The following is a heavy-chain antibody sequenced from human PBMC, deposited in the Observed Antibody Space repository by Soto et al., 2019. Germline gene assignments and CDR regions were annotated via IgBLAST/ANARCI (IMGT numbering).Heavy chain of an antibody. Sequence: ASVKVSCKTSGFTFTTYYIHWVRQAPGQGLEWMGMIDPSGGSTTYAQKFQGRITMTSDMSTSTVYMELSSLRSEDTAVYYCARVPYDTTGYYDFWGQGTLVTVS. J-gene: IGHJ4*02. CDR1: GFTFTTYY. D-gene: IGHD3-22*01. V-gene: IGHV1-46*01. CDR2: IDPSGGST. CDR3: ARVPYDTTGYYDF.